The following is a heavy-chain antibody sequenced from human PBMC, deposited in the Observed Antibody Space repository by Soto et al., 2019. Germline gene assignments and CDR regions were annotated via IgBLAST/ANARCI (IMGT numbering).Heavy chain of an antibody. CDR1: GGSVRSGSYY. V-gene: IGHV4-61*01. Sequence: SETLSLTCTVSGGSVRSGSYYWSWIRQPPGKGLEWIGYIHYSGTTNYNPSLKSRVTISVDTSKNQFSLKLSSGTAADTAVYYCARGYYDSSGYYHAYWYFDLWGRGTLVTVSS. CDR2: IHYSGTT. D-gene: IGHD3-22*01. CDR3: ARGYYDSSGYYHAYWYFDL. J-gene: IGHJ2*01.